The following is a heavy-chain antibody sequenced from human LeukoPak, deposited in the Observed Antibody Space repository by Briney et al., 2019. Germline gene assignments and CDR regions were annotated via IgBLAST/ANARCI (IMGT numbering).Heavy chain of an antibody. V-gene: IGHV3-23*01. CDR3: AKLPRSSGLPSS. Sequence: PGGTPRLSCAASGFTFSSYGMSWVRQAPGKGLEWVSAISGSGGSTYYADSVKGRFTISRDNSKDTLFLQMNSLRAEDTALYYCAKLPRSSGLPSSWGQGTLVTVSS. CDR2: ISGSGGST. D-gene: IGHD3-22*01. J-gene: IGHJ5*02. CDR1: GFTFSSYG.